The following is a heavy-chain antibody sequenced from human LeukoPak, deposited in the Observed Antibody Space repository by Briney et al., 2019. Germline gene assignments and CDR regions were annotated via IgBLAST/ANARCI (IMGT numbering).Heavy chain of an antibody. CDR2: IYYSGST. V-gene: IGHV4-59*01. Sequence: SETLSLTCTVSGGSISSYYWSWIRQPPGKGLEWIGYIYYSGSTNYSPSLKSRVTISVDTSKNQFSLKLSSVTAADTAVYYCARGSRLSGYSTPYAFDIWGQGTMVTVSS. CDR3: ARGSRLSGYSTPYAFDI. CDR1: GGSISSYY. D-gene: IGHD3-22*01. J-gene: IGHJ3*02.